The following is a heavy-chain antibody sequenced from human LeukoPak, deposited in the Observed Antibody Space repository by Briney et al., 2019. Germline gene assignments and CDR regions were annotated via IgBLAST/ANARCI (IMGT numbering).Heavy chain of an antibody. D-gene: IGHD3-22*01. CDR1: GFTFSSYS. CDR2: ISSSSIYI. CDR3: ARDLAYYYDSSGPNWFDP. V-gene: IGHV3-21*04. J-gene: IGHJ5*02. Sequence: GGSLRLSCAASGFTFSSYSMNWVRQAPGKGLEWVSSISSSSIYIYNADSVKGRFTISRDNARNSLFLQMNSLRAEDTAVYYCARDLAYYYDSSGPNWFDPWGQGTLVTVSS.